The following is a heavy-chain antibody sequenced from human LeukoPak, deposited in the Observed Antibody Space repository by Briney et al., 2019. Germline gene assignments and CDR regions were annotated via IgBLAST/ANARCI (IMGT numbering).Heavy chain of an antibody. V-gene: IGHV3-23*01. CDR3: AKGKTSYDSSRYDNWFDP. CDR1: GFTFSSYA. CDR2: ISGSSGST. Sequence: GGSLRLSCAASGFTFSSYAMSWVRQAPGKGLEWVSGISGSSGSTYYADSVKGRFTISRDNSKNTLYLQMNSLRAEDTAVYYCAKGKTSYDSSRYDNWFDPWGQGTQVTVSS. D-gene: IGHD3-22*01. J-gene: IGHJ5*02.